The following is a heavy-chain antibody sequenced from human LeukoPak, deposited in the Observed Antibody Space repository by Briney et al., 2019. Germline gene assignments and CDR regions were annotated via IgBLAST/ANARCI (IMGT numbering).Heavy chain of an antibody. V-gene: IGHV4-59*01. CDR3: ARDLGFCSSTSCYSWFDP. CDR1: GGSISSYY. J-gene: IGHJ5*02. D-gene: IGHD2-2*02. Sequence: SETLSLTCTVSGGSISSYYWSWIRQPPGKGLEWIGYIYYSGNTNYNPSLKSRVTISVDTPKNQFSLKLSSVTAADTAVYYCARDLGFCSSTSCYSWFDPWGQGTLVTVSS. CDR2: IYYSGNT.